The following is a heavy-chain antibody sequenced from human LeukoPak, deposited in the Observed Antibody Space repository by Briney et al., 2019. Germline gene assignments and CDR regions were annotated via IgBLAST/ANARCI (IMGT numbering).Heavy chain of an antibody. CDR1: GGSISSYY. Sequence: PSETLSLTCTVSGGSISSYYWSWIRQPPGKGLEWIGYIYYSGSTNYNPSLKSRVTISVDTSKKQFSLKLSSVTAADTAVYYCARLRELPHPDYWGQGTLVTVAS. V-gene: IGHV4-59*08. J-gene: IGHJ4*02. CDR2: IYYSGST. CDR3: ARLRELPHPDY. D-gene: IGHD1-26*01.